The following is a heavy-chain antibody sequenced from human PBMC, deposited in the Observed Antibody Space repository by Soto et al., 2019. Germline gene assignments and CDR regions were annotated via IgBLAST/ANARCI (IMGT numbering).Heavy chain of an antibody. V-gene: IGHV3-11*06. CDR2: ISSSSSYT. CDR3: ARAGSDWEKSWIQLWLPFDY. CDR1: GFTFSDYY. J-gene: IGHJ4*02. Sequence: GGSLRLSCAASGFTFSDYYMSWIRQAPGKGLEWVSYISSSSSYTNYADSVKGRFTISRDNAKNSLYLQMNSLRAEDTAVYYCARAGSDWEKSWIQLWLPFDYRGQGTLVTVSS. D-gene: IGHD5-18*01.